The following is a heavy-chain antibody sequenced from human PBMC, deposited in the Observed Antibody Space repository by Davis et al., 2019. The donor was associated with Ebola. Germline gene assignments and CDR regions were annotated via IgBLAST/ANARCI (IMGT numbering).Heavy chain of an antibody. D-gene: IGHD1-1*01. J-gene: IGHJ4*02. CDR3: ARKMEYYLEF. CDR2: IYPGDSHT. V-gene: IGHV5-51*01. CDR1: GYSFTSYW. Sequence: GESLKISCKGSGYSFTSYWSAWVRQMPGKGLEWMGIIYPGDSHTTYSPSFQGQVTISADKSINTAYLQWSSLQASDTAMYYCARKMEYYLEFWGQGTLLIVSS.